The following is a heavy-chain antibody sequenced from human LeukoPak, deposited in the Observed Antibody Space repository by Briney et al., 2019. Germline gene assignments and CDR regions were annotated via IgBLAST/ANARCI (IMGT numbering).Heavy chain of an antibody. CDR2: IYHSGGA. D-gene: IGHD3-10*01. V-gene: IGHV4-34*01. CDR3: ARHGSYCFDS. Sequence: SETLSLTCGVSGGSFSISYWSWIRQPPGKGLEWIGQIYHSGGANYNPPLRSRVTISIDTSKNQLSLRLSSVTAADTAVYYRARHGSYCFDSWGQGTLVTVSS. CDR1: GGSFSISY. J-gene: IGHJ4*02.